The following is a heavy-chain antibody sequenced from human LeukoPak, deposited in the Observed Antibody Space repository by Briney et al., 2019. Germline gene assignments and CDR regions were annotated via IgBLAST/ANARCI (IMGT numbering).Heavy chain of an antibody. CDR1: GFTFNNYG. CDR3: AKWSGRCRYDWYDP. D-gene: IGHD3-3*01. V-gene: IGHV3-30*02. Sequence: PGGSLRLSCAASGFTFNNYGMHWVRQAPGKGLEWVAFIQNDGSSKYYADSVKGRFTISRDNSKNTLHLQMNSLRIEDTAVYHCAKWSGRCRYDWYDPWGQGTLVTVSS. J-gene: IGHJ5*02. CDR2: IQNDGSSK.